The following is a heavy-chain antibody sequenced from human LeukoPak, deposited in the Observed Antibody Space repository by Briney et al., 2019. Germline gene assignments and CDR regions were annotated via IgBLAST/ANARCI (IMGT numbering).Heavy chain of an antibody. J-gene: IGHJ4*02. CDR1: GFSFSTAD. CDR3: AKDLFGSGSYEY. Sequence: GRSPRLSCAASGFSFSTADMHWVRQAPGKGLEWVAFLRSGGNDKYYAGSVKGRFTISRDNSKNTLFLQMNSLRAEDTAVYYCAKDLFGSGSYEYWGQGTLVTVSS. V-gene: IGHV3-30*02. CDR2: LRSGGNDK. D-gene: IGHD3-10*01.